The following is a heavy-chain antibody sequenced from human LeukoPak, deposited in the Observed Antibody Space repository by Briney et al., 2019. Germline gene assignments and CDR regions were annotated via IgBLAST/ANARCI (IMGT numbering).Heavy chain of an antibody. V-gene: IGHV1-8*01. D-gene: IGHD2-15*01. CDR2: MNPNSGNT. CDR3: ARGYSAYAFDI. J-gene: IGHJ3*02. CDR1: GYTFTSYD. Sequence: ASVKVSCKASGYTFTSYDINWVRQAPGQGLEWMGWMNPNSGNTGYAQKFQGRVTMTTDTPTSTANMELRSLRSDDTAVYYCARGYSAYAFDIWGQGTVVTVSS.